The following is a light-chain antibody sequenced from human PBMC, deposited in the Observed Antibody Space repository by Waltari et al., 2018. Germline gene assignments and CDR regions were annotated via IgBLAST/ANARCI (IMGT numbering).Light chain of an antibody. Sequence: EIVMTQSPATLSVSPGERATPSCRASQSVSSNSAWYQQKPGQAPRLLMYGASTRATGIPARFSGSGSGTEFTLTISSLQSEDFALYYCQQYNNWPRTFGQGTKVEIK. CDR3: QQYNNWPRT. J-gene: IGKJ1*01. CDR1: QSVSSN. CDR2: GAS. V-gene: IGKV3-15*01.